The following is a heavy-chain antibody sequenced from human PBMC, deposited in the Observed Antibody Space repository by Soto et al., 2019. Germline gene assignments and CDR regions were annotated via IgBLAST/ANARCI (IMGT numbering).Heavy chain of an antibody. Sequence: QVQLVQCGAEVKKPWASVKVSCKASGYTFTNNDVTWVRQATGQGLEWMGWMNPGSGDTGYAQKFQGIVTKTRTISIATADLELSSLRPEDTAIYYCASMVTFGSLNCLAPWRQGSLVTLSS. J-gene: IGHJ5*02. D-gene: IGHD3-10*01. CDR1: GYTFTNND. CDR3: ASMVTFGSLNCLAP. V-gene: IGHV1-8*01. CDR2: MNPGSGDT.